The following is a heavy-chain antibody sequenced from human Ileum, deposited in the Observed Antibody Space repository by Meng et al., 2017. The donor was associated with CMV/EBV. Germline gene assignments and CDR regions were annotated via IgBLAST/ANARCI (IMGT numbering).Heavy chain of an antibody. CDR2: ISTDGNSA. J-gene: IGHJ4*02. D-gene: IGHD2-2*02. CDR3: TTLGYCSSTSCYTHDY. Sequence: GESLKISCAASGFTFRSFWMRWVRQAPGKGLLWVSRISTDGNSATYADSVKGRFTISRDNAKNTLYLQMSNLRAEDTAVYYCTTLGYCSSTSCYTHDYWGQGTLVTVSS. V-gene: IGHV3-74*01. CDR1: GFTFRSFW.